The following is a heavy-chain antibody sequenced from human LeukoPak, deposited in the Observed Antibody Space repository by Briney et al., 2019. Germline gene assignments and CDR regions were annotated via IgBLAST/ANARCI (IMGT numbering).Heavy chain of an antibody. CDR1: GYTFTSYG. J-gene: IGHJ4*02. V-gene: IGHV1-18*01. Sequence: ASVKVSCKASGYTFTSYGISWVQQAPGQGLEWMGWISAYNGNTNYAQKLQGRVTMTTDTSTSTAYMELRSLRSDDTAVYYCARDPIPVHYDILTGYSDYWGQGTLVTVSS. CDR2: ISAYNGNT. CDR3: ARDPIPVHYDILTGYSDY. D-gene: IGHD3-9*01.